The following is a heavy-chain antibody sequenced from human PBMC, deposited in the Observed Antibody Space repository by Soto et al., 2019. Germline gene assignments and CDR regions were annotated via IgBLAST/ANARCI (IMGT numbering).Heavy chain of an antibody. Sequence: QVQLLESGGGVVQPGRSLRLSCAASGFIFSSHGMHWVRQAPGKGLEWVAIIWNGGSNKFYADSVKGRFTVSSDSAKKTLYLQMDSLRFEDTAMYYCARVLYYNDEDRYFDLLGRRTLFTVSS. J-gene: IGHJ2*01. CDR3: ARVLYYNDEDRYFDL. CDR1: GFIFSSHG. V-gene: IGHV3-33*01. CDR2: IWNGGSNK. D-gene: IGHD3-10*01.